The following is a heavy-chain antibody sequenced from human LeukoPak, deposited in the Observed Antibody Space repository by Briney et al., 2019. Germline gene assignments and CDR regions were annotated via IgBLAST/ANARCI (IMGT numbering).Heavy chain of an antibody. J-gene: IGHJ4*02. CDR2: ISGDGGNT. V-gene: IGHV3-43*02. Sequence: PGGSLRLSCAASGFTFDDYAMHWVRQAPGKGLEWVSLISGDGGNTYYADSVKGRFTISRDNSKNSLYLQMNSLKTEDTALYYCVKGRQWLIHCWSQGILVTVSS. CDR3: VKGRQWLIHC. D-gene: IGHD6-19*01. CDR1: GFTFDDYA.